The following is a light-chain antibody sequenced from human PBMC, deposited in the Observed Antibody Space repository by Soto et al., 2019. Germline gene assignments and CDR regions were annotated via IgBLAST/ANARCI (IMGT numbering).Light chain of an antibody. Sequence: EIVLTQSPATLSLSPGERATLSCRASQIVSSHLAWFQQRPGQAPRLLIYDASNRATGIPARFSGRGSGTDFTHTISSLEPEDFAVYYCQQCGSSPITFGQGTRLEIK. J-gene: IGKJ5*01. CDR3: QQCGSSPIT. CDR1: QIVSSH. V-gene: IGKV3-11*01. CDR2: DAS.